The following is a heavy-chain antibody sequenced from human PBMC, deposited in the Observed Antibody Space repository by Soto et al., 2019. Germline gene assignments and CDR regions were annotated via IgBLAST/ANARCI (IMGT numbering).Heavy chain of an antibody. D-gene: IGHD6-13*01. CDR3: ARDLAAGTKKDYYYYYGMDV. V-gene: IGHV1-2*04. CDR2: INPNSGGT. CDR1: GYTFTGYY. J-gene: IGHJ6*02. Sequence: ASVKVSCKASGYTFTGYYMHWVRQAPGQGLEWMGWINPNSGGTNYAQKFQGWVTMTRDTSISTAYMELSRLRSDDTAVYYCARDLAAGTKKDYYYYYGMDVWGQGTTVTVSS.